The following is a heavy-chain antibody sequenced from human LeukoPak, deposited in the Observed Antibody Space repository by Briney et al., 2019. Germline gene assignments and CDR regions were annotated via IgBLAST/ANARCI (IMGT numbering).Heavy chain of an antibody. V-gene: IGHV1-46*02. D-gene: IGHD4-23*01. CDR3: ATSATNYGGLFDS. J-gene: IGHJ4*02. Sequence: GASVKVSCKASGDTFNNYYVNWVRQAPGQGLEWMGIINPSGTSTNDAQGFQDRLTMTRDTSTTTVYMELSSLRSEDTAVYYCATSATNYGGLFDSWGQGTLVTVSS. CDR1: GDTFNNYY. CDR2: INPSGTST.